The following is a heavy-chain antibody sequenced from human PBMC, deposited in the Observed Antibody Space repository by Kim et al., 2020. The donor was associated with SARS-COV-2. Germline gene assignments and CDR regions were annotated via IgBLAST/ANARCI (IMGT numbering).Heavy chain of an antibody. Sequence: GGSLRLSCAASGFTFSSNAMTWVRQAPGKGLEWVAYIGGGSGNERYYPESVKGRFTISRDNSKNTLYLQMNSLRVEDTAVYFCEKDRQMGFWGQGTLVTVAS. V-gene: IGHV3-23*01. CDR2: IGGGSGNER. CDR3: EKDRQMGF. J-gene: IGHJ4*02. CDR1: GFTFSSNA. D-gene: IGHD6-6*01.